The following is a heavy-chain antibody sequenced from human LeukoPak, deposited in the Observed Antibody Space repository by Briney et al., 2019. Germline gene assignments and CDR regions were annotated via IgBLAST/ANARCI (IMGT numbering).Heavy chain of an antibody. J-gene: IGHJ4*02. CDR3: ARGYYDLLTGHVVTYYFDY. D-gene: IGHD3-9*01. V-gene: IGHV1-3*01. CDR1: GYTFTNYA. CDR2: INAGNGKT. Sequence: VSVEVSCKASGYTFTNYAVHWVRRAPGQRLEWMGWINAGNGKTNYSQRFQGRVTLTRDTSASTVYMELRSLRSEDTAVYYCARGYYDLLTGHVVTYYFDYWGQGTLVTVSS.